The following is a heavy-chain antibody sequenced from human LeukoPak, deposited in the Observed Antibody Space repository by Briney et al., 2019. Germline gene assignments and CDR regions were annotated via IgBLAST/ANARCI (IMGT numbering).Heavy chain of an antibody. J-gene: IGHJ5*02. CDR3: AGDYGDLLTGIRFDT. D-gene: IGHD4-17*01. CDR2: ISGSGAYT. V-gene: IGHV3-23*01. Sequence: GGSLRLSCAASGFTFSSYGMSWVRQAPGKGLEWVSAISGSGAYTYYADSVKGRFTISRDNSKNTLYLQMNSLRADDTAVYYCAGDYGDLLTGIRFDTWGQGTLVTVSS. CDR1: GFTFSSYG.